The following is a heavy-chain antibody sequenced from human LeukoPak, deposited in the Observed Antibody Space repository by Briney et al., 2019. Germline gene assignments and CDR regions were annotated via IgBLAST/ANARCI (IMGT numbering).Heavy chain of an antibody. V-gene: IGHV4-59*11. Sequence: SETPSLTCAVSDDSFSSHYWTWIRQPPGKGLEWIGYISYIGSTNYNPSLKSRVTISIDTSKNQFSLKLSSVTAADTAVYYCARDLVTVTKGFDIWGQGTMVSVSS. CDR3: ARDLVTVTKGFDI. J-gene: IGHJ3*02. CDR2: ISYIGST. CDR1: DDSFSSHY. D-gene: IGHD4-17*01.